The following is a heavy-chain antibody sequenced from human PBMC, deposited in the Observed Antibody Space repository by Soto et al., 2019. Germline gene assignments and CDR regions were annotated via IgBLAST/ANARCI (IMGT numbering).Heavy chain of an antibody. J-gene: IGHJ4*02. CDR2: INHSGST. V-gene: IGHV4-34*01. CDR1: GGSFSGYY. Sequence: SETLSLTCAVYGGSFSGYYWSWIRQPPGKGLEWIGEINHSGSTNYNPSLKSRVTISVDTSKNQFSLKLSSVTAADTAVYYCARVRGYSYGYIDYWGQGTLVTVSS. D-gene: IGHD5-18*01. CDR3: ARVRGYSYGYIDY.